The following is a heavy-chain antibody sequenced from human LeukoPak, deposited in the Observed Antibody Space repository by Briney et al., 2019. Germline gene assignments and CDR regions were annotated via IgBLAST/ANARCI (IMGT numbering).Heavy chain of an antibody. CDR3: AKVRQVGYYGPGSYSHYFDY. Sequence: PGGSLRLSCAASGFTFSSYAMSWVRQAPGKGLEWVSAISGSGGSTYYADSVKGRFTISRDNSKNTLYLQMNSLRAEDTAVYYCAKVRQVGYYGPGSYSHYFDYWGQGTLVTVSS. CDR1: GFTFSSYA. J-gene: IGHJ4*02. CDR2: ISGSGGST. D-gene: IGHD3-10*01. V-gene: IGHV3-23*01.